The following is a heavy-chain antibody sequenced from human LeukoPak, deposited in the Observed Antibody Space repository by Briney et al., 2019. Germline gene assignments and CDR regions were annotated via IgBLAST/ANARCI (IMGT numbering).Heavy chain of an antibody. CDR1: GFTFSNAW. Sequence: GGSLRLSCVASGFTFSNAWMTWVRQAPGKGPEWLGRIFRKSAGKAIEYCAPVKGRFTISRDDSKDTVYLQMNSLKTEDTAVYYCTTYVVGLRPPGDYGGRGTLVTVYS. D-gene: IGHD1-26*01. J-gene: IGHJ4*02. CDR3: TTYVVGLRPPGDY. V-gene: IGHV3-15*01. CDR2: IFRKSAGKAI.